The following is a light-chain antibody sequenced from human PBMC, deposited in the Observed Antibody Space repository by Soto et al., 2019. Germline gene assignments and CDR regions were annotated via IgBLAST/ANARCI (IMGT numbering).Light chain of an antibody. CDR1: SSDIGAYNY. Sequence: SVLTQPASVSGSPGQSITISCTGTSSDIGAYNYVSWYRQHPGKAPQLLIYDVNNRPSGVSHRFSGSKSGNTASLTISGLQSEDEADYFCTSYTGSNTLEVFGPGTKGTVL. V-gene: IGLV2-14*03. CDR2: DVN. CDR3: TSYTGSNTLEV. J-gene: IGLJ1*01.